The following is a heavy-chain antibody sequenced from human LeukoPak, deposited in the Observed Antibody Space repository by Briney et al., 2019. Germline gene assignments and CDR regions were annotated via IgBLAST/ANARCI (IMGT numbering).Heavy chain of an antibody. Sequence: GGSLRLFCAVSGFSVSSFGMRWARQAPGGGLEWISAISLDGETTYYANSVKGRFIISRDNSKNTLYLQLSSLRVEDTAVYYCAQGYSSGWYPNWGQGSLVSVSS. CDR1: GFSVSSFG. J-gene: IGHJ4*02. CDR3: AQGYSSGWYPN. D-gene: IGHD6-19*01. V-gene: IGHV3-23*01. CDR2: ISLDGETT.